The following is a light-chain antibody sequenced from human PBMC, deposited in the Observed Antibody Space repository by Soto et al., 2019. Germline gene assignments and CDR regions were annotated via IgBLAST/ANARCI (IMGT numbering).Light chain of an antibody. CDR2: EVT. J-gene: IGLJ2*01. V-gene: IGLV2-8*01. CDR1: TRDVGAYNF. Sequence: QSALTQPPSASGSPGQSITISCTGTTRDVGAYNFVSWYRQLPGKAPKLLIYEVTKRPSGVPDRFSGSKSGNTASLTVSGLQAEDEADYYCSSYAGSATFVVFSGGTKVTVL. CDR3: SSYAGSATFVV.